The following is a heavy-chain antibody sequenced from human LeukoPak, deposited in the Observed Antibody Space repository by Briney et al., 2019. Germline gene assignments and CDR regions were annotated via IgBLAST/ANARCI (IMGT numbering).Heavy chain of an antibody. V-gene: IGHV3-23*01. Sequence: GGSLRLSCAASGFTFSSYGMSWVRQAPGKGLEWVSAISGSGGSTYYADSVKGRFTISRDNSKNTLYLQMNSLRAEDTAVYYCAKDLRAVADTTPKDPYEDKAAWGQGTLVTVSS. D-gene: IGHD6-19*01. CDR3: AKDLRAVADTTPKDPYEDKAA. J-gene: IGHJ4*02. CDR1: GFTFSSYG. CDR2: ISGSGGST.